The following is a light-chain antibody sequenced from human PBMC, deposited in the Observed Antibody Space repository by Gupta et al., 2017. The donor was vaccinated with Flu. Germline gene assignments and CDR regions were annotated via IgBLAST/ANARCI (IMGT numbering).Light chain of an antibody. V-gene: IGKV1-39*01. CDR2: AAS. Sequence: DIQMTQSPSSLSASIGDRVTITCRASQSISSYLNWYQQKPGKAPKLLIYAASRLESGVPSGFSGSGSGTDFTLTISSLQPEDFATYYCQQRDSTPLTFGGGTKVEIK. J-gene: IGKJ4*01. CDR1: QSISSY. CDR3: QQRDSTPLT.